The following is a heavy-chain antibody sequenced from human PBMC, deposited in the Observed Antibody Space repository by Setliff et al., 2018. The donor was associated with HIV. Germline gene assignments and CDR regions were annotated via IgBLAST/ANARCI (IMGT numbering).Heavy chain of an antibody. Sequence: SETLSLTCTVSGDSISSGDYYWSWIRQPPGKGLEWIGNIYYSGSTYYNPSLKSRVTISVDTSKNRFSLRLTSVTAADTAVYYSARSNLEPTSRLFDPWGPGTLVTVSS. CDR1: GDSISSGDYY. J-gene: IGHJ5*02. CDR3: ARSNLEPTSRLFDP. CDR2: IYYSGST. D-gene: IGHD1-1*01. V-gene: IGHV4-30-4*08.